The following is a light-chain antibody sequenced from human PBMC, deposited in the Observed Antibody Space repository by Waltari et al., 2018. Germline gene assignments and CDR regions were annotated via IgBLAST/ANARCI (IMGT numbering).Light chain of an antibody. V-gene: IGKV1-12*01. CDR1: QSVNTW. CDR2: GAS. CDR3: QQANNFPRT. Sequence: EIQLTQFPSSVSASIGDRITNNCRASQSVNTWLAWYQQKPGKAPKLLIYGASNLQSGVPSRFSGSGSVTDFTLTITNLQPEDYGTYYCQQANNFPRTFGQGTKVEIK. J-gene: IGKJ1*01.